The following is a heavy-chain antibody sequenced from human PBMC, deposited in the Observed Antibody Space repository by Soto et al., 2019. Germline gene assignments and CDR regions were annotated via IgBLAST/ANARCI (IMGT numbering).Heavy chain of an antibody. D-gene: IGHD2-2*01. J-gene: IGHJ3*02. Sequence: ASVKVSCKASGYTFTGYDINWVRQATGQGLEWMGWMNPKSGNTGYAQKFQGRVTMTRNTSISTAYMEMSSLRSEDTAVYYCGNVHSCSDAFDTWGQGTMVTVPS. CDR1: GYTFTGYD. CDR2: MNPKSGNT. CDR3: GNVHSCSDAFDT. V-gene: IGHV1-8*01.